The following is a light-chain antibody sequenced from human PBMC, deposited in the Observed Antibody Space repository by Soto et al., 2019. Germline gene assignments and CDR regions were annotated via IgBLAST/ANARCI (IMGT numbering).Light chain of an antibody. CDR1: SSYVGGYNY. J-gene: IGLJ2*01. CDR3: SSYTSSSTRV. V-gene: IGLV2-14*01. CDR2: DVS. Sequence: QCVLTQPASVSGSPGQSITISCTGTSSYVGGYNYVSWYQQHPGKAPKLMIYDVSNRPSGVSNRFSGSKSGNTASLTISGLQAEDEADYYCSSYTSSSTRVFGGGTKLTVL.